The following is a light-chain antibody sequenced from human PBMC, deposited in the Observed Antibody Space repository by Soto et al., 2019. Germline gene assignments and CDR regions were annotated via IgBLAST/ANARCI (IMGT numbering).Light chain of an antibody. CDR1: QSLLHSNGYNY. CDR2: LGS. J-gene: IGKJ4*01. CDR3: MQARQTPLT. Sequence: DIVMTQSPLSLPVTPGEPASISCRSSQSLLHSNGYNYLDWYLQKPGQSPQLLIYLGSNRASGVPDRFSGSGSGTDFTLKISRVEAEEVGVYYCMQARQTPLTLGGGTKVEIK. V-gene: IGKV2-28*01.